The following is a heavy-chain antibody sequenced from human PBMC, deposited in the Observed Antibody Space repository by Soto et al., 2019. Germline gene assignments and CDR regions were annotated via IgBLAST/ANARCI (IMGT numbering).Heavy chain of an antibody. CDR2: IIPIFGTA. J-gene: IGHJ6*02. CDR1: GCTFSSYA. D-gene: IGHD2-2*01. Sequence: SVKVYCKSSGCTFSSYAISWVRQAPGQGLEWMGGIIPIFGTANYAQKFQGRVTITADESTSTAYMELSSLRSEDTAVYYCARAGVVVPAAPYYYGMDVWGQGTTVTVSS. CDR3: ARAGVVVPAAPYYYGMDV. V-gene: IGHV1-69*13.